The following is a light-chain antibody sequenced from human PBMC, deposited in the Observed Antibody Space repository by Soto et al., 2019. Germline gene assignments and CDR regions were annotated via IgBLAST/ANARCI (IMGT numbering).Light chain of an antibody. J-gene: IGLJ1*01. CDR2: EVS. CDR3: ISYTSDDVRYV. Sequence: QSVLTQPASVSGTPGQSITISCTGSNSDVGIYDFVSWYQHHPGRAPKLIVSEVSHRPSGVSNRFSGSKSGNTASLTISGLQSEDEADYYCISYTSDDVRYVFGTGTKVHRP. CDR1: NSDVGIYDF. V-gene: IGLV2-14*01.